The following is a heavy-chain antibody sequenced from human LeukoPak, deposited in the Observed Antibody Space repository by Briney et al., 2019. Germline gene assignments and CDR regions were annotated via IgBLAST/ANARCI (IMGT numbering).Heavy chain of an antibody. J-gene: IGHJ5*02. D-gene: IGHD3-10*01. Sequence: ASVKVSCKASGYRFISYGITWVRQAPGQGVEGRGWISVYNGNTNYAQNLQGRVTMTRDTSISTAYMELSRLRSDDTAVYYCARANMVRGVGSFFDRNWFDPWGQGTLVTVSS. CDR1: GYRFISYG. CDR2: ISVYNGNT. V-gene: IGHV1-18*01. CDR3: ARANMVRGVGSFFDRNWFDP.